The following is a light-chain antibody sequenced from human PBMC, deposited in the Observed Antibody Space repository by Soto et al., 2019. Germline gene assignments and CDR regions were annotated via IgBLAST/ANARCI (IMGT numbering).Light chain of an antibody. CDR3: SSYAGTNNRYV. Sequence: QSALTQPASVSGSPGQSITISCTGTSSDVGGYNYVSWYQQHPGKAPKLMIYEVSNRPSGVSNRFSGSKSGNTASLTISGLQADDEADYYCSSYAGTNNRYVFGTGTKLTVL. CDR1: SSDVGGYNY. V-gene: IGLV2-14*01. J-gene: IGLJ1*01. CDR2: EVS.